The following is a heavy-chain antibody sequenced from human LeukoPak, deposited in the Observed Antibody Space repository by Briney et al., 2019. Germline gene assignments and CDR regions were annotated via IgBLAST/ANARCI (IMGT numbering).Heavy chain of an antibody. CDR1: GFTFSSYG. V-gene: IGHV3-30*18. CDR2: ISYDGSNK. CDR3: AKSSDYYGSGSFYFDY. D-gene: IGHD3-10*01. J-gene: IGHJ4*02. Sequence: PGGSLRLSRAASGFTFSSYGMHWVRQAPGKGLEWVAVISYDGSNKYYADSVKGRFTISRDNSKNTLYLQMNSLRAEDTAVYYCAKSSDYYGSGSFYFDYWGQGTLVTVSS.